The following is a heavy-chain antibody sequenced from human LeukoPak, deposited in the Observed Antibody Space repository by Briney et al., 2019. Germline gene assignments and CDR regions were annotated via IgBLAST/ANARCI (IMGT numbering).Heavy chain of an antibody. CDR1: GGSISSYY. Sequence: SETLSLTCTVSGGSISSYYWSWIRQPPGKGLECIGYIYYSGSTNYNPSLKSRVTISVDTSKNQFSLKLSSVTDADTAVYYCARDLLGVVPPDAFDIWGQGTMVTVSS. CDR3: ARDLLGVVPPDAFDI. D-gene: IGHD3-3*01. V-gene: IGHV4-59*01. J-gene: IGHJ3*02. CDR2: IYYSGST.